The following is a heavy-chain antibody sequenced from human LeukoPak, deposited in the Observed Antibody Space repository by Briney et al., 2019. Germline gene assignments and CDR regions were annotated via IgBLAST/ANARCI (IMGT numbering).Heavy chain of an antibody. J-gene: IGHJ4*01. CDR2: LYYSEST. V-gene: IGHV4-39*07. CDR1: GGSISSNSYY. D-gene: IGHD5-12*01. Sequence: PSETLSLTCTVSGGSISSNSYYWGWIRQPPGKGLEWIGSLYYSESTYYNPSLKSRVTISVDASKNQFSLKLSSVTAADTAVYYCARVGSSSGYLGSFDYWGHGTLVTVSS. CDR3: ARVGSSSGYLGSFDY.